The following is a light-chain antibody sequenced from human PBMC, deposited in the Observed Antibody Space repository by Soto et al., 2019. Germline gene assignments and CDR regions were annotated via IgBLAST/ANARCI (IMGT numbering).Light chain of an antibody. Sequence: QSVLTQPASVSGSPGQSITISCTGTTSDVGRYNYVSWYQQHPGKAPKLIIYDVSNRPSGVSNRFSGSKSGNTASLTISGLQAEDGADYYCNSYTGSSTYVFGTGTKSPS. CDR3: NSYTGSSTYV. CDR2: DVS. CDR1: TSDVGRYNY. V-gene: IGLV2-14*01. J-gene: IGLJ1*01.